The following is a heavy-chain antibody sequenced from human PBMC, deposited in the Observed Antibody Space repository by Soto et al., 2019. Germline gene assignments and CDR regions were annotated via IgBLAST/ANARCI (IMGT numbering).Heavy chain of an antibody. CDR3: ARAPDY. CDR1: GFTFSSYA. CDR2: ISYDGSNK. Sequence: GGSLRLSCAASGFTFSSYAMSWVRQAPGKGLEWVAVISYDGSNKYYADSVKGRFTISRDNSKNTLYLQMNSLRAEDTAVYYCARAPDYWGQGTLVTVSS. V-gene: IGHV3-30-3*01. J-gene: IGHJ4*02.